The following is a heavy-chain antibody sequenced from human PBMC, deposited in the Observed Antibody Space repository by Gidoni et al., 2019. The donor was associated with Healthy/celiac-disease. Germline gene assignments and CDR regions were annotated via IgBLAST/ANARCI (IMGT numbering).Heavy chain of an antibody. D-gene: IGHD2-8*02. V-gene: IGHV4-4*07. CDR3: ARDTDHNFDY. CDR1: SSYY. J-gene: IGHJ4*02. Sequence: SSYYWSWIRQPAGKGLEWIGRIYTSGSTNYNPSLKSRVTMSVDTSKNQFSLKLSSVTAADTAVYYCARDTDHNFDYWGQGTLVTVSS. CDR2: IYTSGST.